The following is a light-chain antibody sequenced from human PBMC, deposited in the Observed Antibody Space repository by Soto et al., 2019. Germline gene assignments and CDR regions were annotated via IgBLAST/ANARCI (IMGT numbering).Light chain of an antibody. CDR3: TSFTNSYTWV. CDR2: EVS. CDR1: SSDVGGYNY. Sequence: QSALTQPASVSGSPGQSITISCTGTSSDVGGYNYVSWFQQHPGKVPKLIIYEVSRRPSGVSDRFSGSKSGSTASLTISGLQTEDEADYYCTSFTNSYTWVFGGGTKLTVL. V-gene: IGLV2-14*01. J-gene: IGLJ3*02.